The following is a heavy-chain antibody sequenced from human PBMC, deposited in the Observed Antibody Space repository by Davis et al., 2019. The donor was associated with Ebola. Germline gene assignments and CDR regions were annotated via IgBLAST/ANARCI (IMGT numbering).Heavy chain of an antibody. CDR1: GFTFSSYW. J-gene: IGHJ4*02. Sequence: GGSLRLSCAASGFTFSSYWMSWVRQAPGKGLEWVSLISGDGGSTYYADSVKGRFTISRDNSKNSLYLQMNSLRTEDTALYYCAGGRYFDWLYFDYWGQGTLVTVSS. D-gene: IGHD3-9*01. V-gene: IGHV3-43*02. CDR3: AGGRYFDWLYFDY. CDR2: ISGDGGST.